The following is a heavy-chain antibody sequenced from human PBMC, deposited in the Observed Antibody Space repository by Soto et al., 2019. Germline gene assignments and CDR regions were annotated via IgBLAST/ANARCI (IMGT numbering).Heavy chain of an antibody. J-gene: IGHJ6*02. CDR2: INPSGGST. Sequence: ASVKVSCKASGYTFTSYYMHWVRQAPGQGLEWMGIINPSGGSTSYAQKFQGRVTMTRDTSTSTVYMELSSLRSEDTAVYYCARDQIRIAAANNYYYYYYGMDVWGQGTTVTVSS. D-gene: IGHD6-13*01. V-gene: IGHV1-46*01. CDR3: ARDQIRIAAANNYYYYYYGMDV. CDR1: GYTFTSYY.